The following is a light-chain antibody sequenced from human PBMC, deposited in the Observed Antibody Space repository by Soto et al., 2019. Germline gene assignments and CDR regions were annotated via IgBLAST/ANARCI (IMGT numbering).Light chain of an antibody. Sequence: EIVMTQSPATLSLSPGERATLSCRASEGLSSNLAWYQQQPGQAPRPLIYAVSTRATGIPARFSGSGSGTEFTLTISSLQSEDFAVYYCQQYNKWPLTFGGGTKVEIK. J-gene: IGKJ4*01. CDR3: QQYNKWPLT. CDR2: AVS. V-gene: IGKV3-15*01. CDR1: EGLSSN.